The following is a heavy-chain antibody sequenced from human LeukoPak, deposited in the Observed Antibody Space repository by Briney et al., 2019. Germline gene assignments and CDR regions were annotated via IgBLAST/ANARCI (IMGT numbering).Heavy chain of an antibody. CDR1: GGSFSGYY. J-gene: IGHJ5*02. CDR3: ARGVLLWFGELSPRYWFAP. D-gene: IGHD3-10*01. Sequence: PSETLSLTCAVYGGSFSGYYWSWIRQPPGKGLEWIGEINHSGSTNYNPSLKSRVTISVDTSKNQFSLKLSSVTAADTAVYYCARGVLLWFGELSPRYWFAPWGQGTLVTVSS. CDR2: INHSGST. V-gene: IGHV4-34*01.